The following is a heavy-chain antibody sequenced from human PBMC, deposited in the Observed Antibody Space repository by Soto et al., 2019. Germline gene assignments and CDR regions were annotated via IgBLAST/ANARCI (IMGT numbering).Heavy chain of an antibody. J-gene: IGHJ4*02. CDR1: GLTFSNYA. CDR3: AKNQERELPRVIDF. D-gene: IGHD1-7*01. CDR2: MRDSSSTT. Sequence: EVRLLESGGGLVKPGGSLRLSCATSGLTFSNYAMSWVRQAPGGGLEWVSPMRDSSSTTYYADSVKGRFTISRDRSKNTLYLQMSSLRAEDTALYYCAKNQERELPRVIDFWGQGTLVTVSS. V-gene: IGHV3-23*01.